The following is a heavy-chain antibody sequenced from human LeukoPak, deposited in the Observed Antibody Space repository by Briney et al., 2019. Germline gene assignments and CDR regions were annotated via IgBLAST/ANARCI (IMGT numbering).Heavy chain of an antibody. CDR1: GGSFSGYY. D-gene: IGHD3-10*01. CDR2: IDHSGST. Sequence: SETLSLTCAVYGGSFSGYYWSWIRQPPGKGLEWIGEIDHSGSTNYNPSLKSRVTISVDTSKNQFSLKLSSVTAADTAVYYCARGLSPRINMVRGVRPPFRGVFDYWGQGTLVTVSS. CDR3: ARGLSPRINMVRGVRPPFRGVFDY. V-gene: IGHV4-34*01. J-gene: IGHJ4*02.